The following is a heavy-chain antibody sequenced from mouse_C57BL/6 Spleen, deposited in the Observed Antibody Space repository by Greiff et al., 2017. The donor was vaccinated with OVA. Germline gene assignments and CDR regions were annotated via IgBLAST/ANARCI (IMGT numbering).Heavy chain of an antibody. CDR1: GFTFSDYG. J-gene: IGHJ1*03. V-gene: IGHV5-17*01. CDR3: ARERGYFDV. CDR2: ISSGSSTI. Sequence: EVKLVESGGGLVKPGGSLKLSCAASGFTFSDYGMHWVRQAPEKGLEWVAYISSGSSTIYYADTVQGRFTISRANAKNTLFLQMTSLRSEDTAMYYCARERGYFDVWGTGTTVTVSS.